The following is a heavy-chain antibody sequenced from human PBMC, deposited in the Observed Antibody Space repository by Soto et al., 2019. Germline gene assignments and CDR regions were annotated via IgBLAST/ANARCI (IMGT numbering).Heavy chain of an antibody. Sequence: QVQLVQSGAEVKKPGASVKVSCKASGYTFTSYGISWVRQAPGQGLEWMGWISAYNGNTNYAQKLQGRVTMTTDTSTSTAYMELSSLRYDDTAVYYCARDLAPPRIAAAGTSGWCDPWGQGTLVTVSS. V-gene: IGHV1-18*01. CDR3: ARDLAPPRIAAAGTSGWCDP. D-gene: IGHD6-13*01. J-gene: IGHJ5*02. CDR1: GYTFTSYG. CDR2: ISAYNGNT.